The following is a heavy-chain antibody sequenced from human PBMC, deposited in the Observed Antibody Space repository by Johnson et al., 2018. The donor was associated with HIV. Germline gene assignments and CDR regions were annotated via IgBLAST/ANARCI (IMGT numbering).Heavy chain of an antibody. CDR3: TTDRPSCRDTSCYNALDI. Sequence: QMQLVESGGGVVQPGRSLRLSCAASGFTFSSYGMHWVRQAPGKWLEWVAVISYDGSNKYYADSVKGRFTISRDDSKNTLYLQMNSLKTEDTAVYYCTTDRPSCRDTSCYNALDIWGRGTMVTVSS. J-gene: IGHJ3*02. CDR1: GFTFSSYG. V-gene: IGHV3-30*03. CDR2: ISYDGSNK. D-gene: IGHD2-2*02.